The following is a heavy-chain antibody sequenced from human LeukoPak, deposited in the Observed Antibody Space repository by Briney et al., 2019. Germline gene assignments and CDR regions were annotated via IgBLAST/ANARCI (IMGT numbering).Heavy chain of an antibody. V-gene: IGHV4-39*01. D-gene: IGHD3-10*01. CDR3: ASGYYYGSGSYFSIADH. Sequence: SETLSLTCTVSGGSISSSNYYWGWIRQPPGKGLEWIGSIYYSGYTYYNPSLKSRVTISVDTSKNQFSLKVSSVTAADTAVYYCASGYYYGSGSYFSIADHWGQGTLVTVSS. CDR1: GGSISSSNYY. J-gene: IGHJ4*02. CDR2: IYYSGYT.